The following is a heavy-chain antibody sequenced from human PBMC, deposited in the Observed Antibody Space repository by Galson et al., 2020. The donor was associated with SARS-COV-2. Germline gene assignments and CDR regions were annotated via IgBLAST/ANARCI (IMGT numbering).Heavy chain of an antibody. CDR2: MNPKSGNT. CDR3: ARVWERGFSYGNWFDP. D-gene: IGHD5-18*01. Sequence: GASVKVSCKASGYTFTNYDINWVRQATGEGREGMGWMNPKSGNTGYVQKFQGRVTMTRDTSTSTAYMELSSLRSEDTAVYYCARVWERGFSYGNWFDPWGQGTLVTVSS. V-gene: IGHV1-8*01. CDR1: GYTFTNYD. J-gene: IGHJ5*02.